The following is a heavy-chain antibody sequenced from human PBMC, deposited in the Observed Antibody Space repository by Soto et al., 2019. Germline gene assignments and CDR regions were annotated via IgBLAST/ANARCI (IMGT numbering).Heavy chain of an antibody. V-gene: IGHV3-30*04. J-gene: IGHJ4*02. CDR1: GFSFSTYA. CDR3: AKDRSSSWSLDY. D-gene: IGHD6-13*01. Sequence: GGSLRLSCAASGFSFSTYALHWLRQAPGEGLEWVAVISYDGSNKYYADSVKGRFTISRDNSKNTLYLQMNSLRVEDTAVYYCAKDRSSSWSLDYWGQGTLVTVSS. CDR2: ISYDGSNK.